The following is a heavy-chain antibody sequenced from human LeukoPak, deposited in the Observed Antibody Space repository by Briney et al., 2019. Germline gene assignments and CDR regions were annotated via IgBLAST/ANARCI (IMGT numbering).Heavy chain of an antibody. CDR2: ISGSGGST. D-gene: IGHD6-13*01. CDR1: GFTFGIYA. J-gene: IGHJ4*02. V-gene: IGHV3-23*01. CDR3: AKVAGVVAAAIDY. Sequence: QPGGSLRISCAASGFTFGIYAMSWVRQAPGKGLEWVSGISGSGGSTYYADSVKGRFTISRDNSKNTLYLQMNSLRAEDTAVYYRAKVAGVVAAAIDYWGQGTLGTVSS.